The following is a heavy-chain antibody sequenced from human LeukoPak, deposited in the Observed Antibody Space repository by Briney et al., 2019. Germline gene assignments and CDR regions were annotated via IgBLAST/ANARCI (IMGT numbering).Heavy chain of an antibody. Sequence: SETLSLTCTVSGGSISSSSYYWGWVRQPPGKGLEWIGSIYYSGSTYYNPSLKSRVTISADTSKNQFSLKLSSVTAADTAVYYCARQSWSGYSYCYYYMDVWGKGTTVTVSS. J-gene: IGHJ6*03. CDR1: GGSISSSSYY. D-gene: IGHD1-14*01. CDR3: ARQSWSGYSYCYYYMDV. V-gene: IGHV4-39*01. CDR2: IYYSGST.